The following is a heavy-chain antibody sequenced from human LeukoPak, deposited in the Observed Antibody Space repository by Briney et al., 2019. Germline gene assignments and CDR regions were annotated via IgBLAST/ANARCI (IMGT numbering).Heavy chain of an antibody. CDR3: ARDARDDILTGYPSDY. D-gene: IGHD3-9*01. CDR2: ISYDGSNK. J-gene: IGHJ4*02. Sequence: PGGSLRLSCAASGFTFSSYAMHWVRQAPGKGLEWVAVISYDGSNKYYADPVKGRFTISRDNSKNTLYLQMNSLRAEDTAVYYCARDARDDILTGYPSDYWGQGTLVTVSS. V-gene: IGHV3-30*04. CDR1: GFTFSSYA.